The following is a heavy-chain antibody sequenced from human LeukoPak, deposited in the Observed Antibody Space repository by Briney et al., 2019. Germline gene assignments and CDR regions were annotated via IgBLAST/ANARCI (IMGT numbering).Heavy chain of an antibody. D-gene: IGHD3-3*01. CDR2: IYTSGST. CDR1: GVSISSYY. CDR3: ARGNTIFGLGFDL. V-gene: IGHV4-4*07. J-gene: IGHJ2*01. Sequence: SETLSLTCTASGVSISSYYWTWIRQPAGKGLEWIGRIYTSGSTNYNPSLKSRVTMSVDTSKNQFSLKLSSVTAADTAVYYCARGNTIFGLGFDLWGRGTLVTVSS.